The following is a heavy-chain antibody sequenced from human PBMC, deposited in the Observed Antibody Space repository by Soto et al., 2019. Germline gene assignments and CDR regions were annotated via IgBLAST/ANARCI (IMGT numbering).Heavy chain of an antibody. CDR1: GFIFENFG. Sequence: VGSLRLSCAASGFIFENFGMSWVRQAPGKGLEWISSISGSGFKKYYADSVKGRFTISRDNSKSTVYLELNNLSAEDTAVYHCAKNQGVELVPLATVDWFDPWGQGSVATVSS. J-gene: IGHJ5*02. D-gene: IGHD1-26*01. CDR3: AKNQGVELVPLATVDWFDP. V-gene: IGHV3-23*01. CDR2: ISGSGFKK.